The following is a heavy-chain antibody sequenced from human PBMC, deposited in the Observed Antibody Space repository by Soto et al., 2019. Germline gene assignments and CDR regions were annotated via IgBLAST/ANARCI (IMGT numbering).Heavy chain of an antibody. J-gene: IGHJ4*02. CDR1: GFTFSSYA. CDR2: ISYDGSNK. Sequence: HPGGSLRLSCAASGFTFSSYAMHWVRQAPGKGLEWVEVISYDGSNKYYADSVKGRFTISRDNSKNTLYLQMNSLRAEDTAVYYCARDRQWLVGYYFDYWGKGT. D-gene: IGHD6-19*01. V-gene: IGHV3-30-3*01. CDR3: ARDRQWLVGYYFDY.